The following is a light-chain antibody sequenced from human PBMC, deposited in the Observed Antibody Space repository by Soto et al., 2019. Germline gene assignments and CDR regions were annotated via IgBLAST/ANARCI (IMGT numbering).Light chain of an antibody. CDR2: LAS. CDR1: QDIASY. V-gene: IGKV1-9*01. CDR3: QYLNSFPVT. J-gene: IGKJ4*01. Sequence: IQLTQSPSSLSASVGDRVTITCRASQDIASYLAWYQQKPGKAPKLLIYLASTLQGGVPSRFSGSGSGTDFTLTISSLQPEDFATYYCQYLNSFPVTFGGGTKV.